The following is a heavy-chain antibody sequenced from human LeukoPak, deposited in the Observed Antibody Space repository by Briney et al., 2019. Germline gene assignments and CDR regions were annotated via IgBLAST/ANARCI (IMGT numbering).Heavy chain of an antibody. CDR1: GFTFSSYA. V-gene: IGHV3-23*01. D-gene: IGHD5-18*01. Sequence: PGGSLRLSCAASGFTFSSYAMSWVRQVPGKGLEWVSVISSGGNTYFADSVKGRFTISRDNSENTLYLQMNSLRAEDSAVYYCAKGGYSYGYFDYWGQGILVTVSS. CDR2: ISSGGNT. CDR3: AKGGYSYGYFDY. J-gene: IGHJ4*02.